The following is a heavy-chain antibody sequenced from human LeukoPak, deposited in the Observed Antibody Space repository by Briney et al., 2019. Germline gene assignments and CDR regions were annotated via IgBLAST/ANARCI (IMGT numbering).Heavy chain of an antibody. J-gene: IGHJ6*04. Sequence: GGSLRLSCAASGFTFSSYAMHWVRQAPGKGLEWVAVISWDGSNKYYADSVKGRFTISRDNSKNTLYLQMNSLRAEDTAVYYCATTSIAAAGTAMDVWGKGTTVTVSS. CDR1: GFTFSSYA. CDR2: ISWDGSNK. CDR3: ATTSIAAAGTAMDV. V-gene: IGHV3-30*04. D-gene: IGHD6-13*01.